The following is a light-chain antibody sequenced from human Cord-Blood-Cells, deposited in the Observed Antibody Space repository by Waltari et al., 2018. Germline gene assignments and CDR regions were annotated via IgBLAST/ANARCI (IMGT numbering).Light chain of an antibody. CDR2: EVS. Sequence: GTSSDVGGYNYVSWYQQHPGKAPKLMIYEVSNRPSGVSNRFSGSKSGNTASLTLSGLQAEDEADYYCSSYTSSSTLVFGTGTKVTVL. J-gene: IGLJ1*01. CDR1: SSDVGGYNY. V-gene: IGLV2-14*01. CDR3: SSYTSSSTLV.